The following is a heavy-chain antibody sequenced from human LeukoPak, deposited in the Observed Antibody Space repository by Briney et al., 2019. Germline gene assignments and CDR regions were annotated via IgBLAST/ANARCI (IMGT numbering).Heavy chain of an antibody. D-gene: IGHD2-2*01. CDR1: GFTFSSYA. CDR3: AKGRYCSSTSCYGNYYYYGMDV. V-gene: IGHV3-23*01. J-gene: IGHJ6*02. CDR2: ISGSGGST. Sequence: PGGSLRLPCAASGFTFSSYAMSWVRQAPGKGLEWVSAISGSGGSTYYADSVKGRFTISRDNSKNTLYLQMNSLRAEDTAVYYCAKGRYCSSTSCYGNYYYYGMDVWGQGTTVTVSS.